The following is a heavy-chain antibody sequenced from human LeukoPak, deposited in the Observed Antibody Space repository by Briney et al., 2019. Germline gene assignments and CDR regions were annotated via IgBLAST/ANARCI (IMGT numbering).Heavy chain of an antibody. CDR2: ISGSGGST. CDR3: AKSGGYNWNYGFDY. D-gene: IGHD1-7*01. CDR1: GFSLSNYW. V-gene: IGHV3-23*01. Sequence: GGSLRLSCAASGFSLSNYWMSWVRQAPGKGLEWVSAISGSGGSTYYADPVKGRFTISRDNSKNTLYLQMNSLRAEDTAVYYCAKSGGYNWNYGFDYWGQGTLVTVSS. J-gene: IGHJ4*02.